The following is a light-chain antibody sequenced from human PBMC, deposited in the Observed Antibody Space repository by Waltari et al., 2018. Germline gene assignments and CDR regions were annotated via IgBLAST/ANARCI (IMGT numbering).Light chain of an antibody. Sequence: EILLTQSPGTLSVSPGDRATLSCRASQSIGRCLAWYQQKPDQAPRLLIYGASSRATGIPDRFSGSGSGTDFSLTISRLEPEDFAVYYCQNHERLPATFGQGTKVEIK. CDR2: GAS. CDR1: QSIGRC. V-gene: IGKV3-20*01. J-gene: IGKJ1*01. CDR3: QNHERLPAT.